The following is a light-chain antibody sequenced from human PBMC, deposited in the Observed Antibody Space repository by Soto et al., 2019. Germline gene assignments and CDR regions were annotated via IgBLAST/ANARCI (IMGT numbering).Light chain of an antibody. J-gene: IGKJ1*01. CDR3: MQGIQLPGR. CDR2: VVF. V-gene: IGKV2D-29*01. CDR1: QSLLHSDGKTY. Sequence: DIVMTQTPLSLSVTPGQPASISCKSSQSLLHSDGKTYLYCSLQKPGQTPQLLIYVVFNRFSGVPDSFSGSGWCPDLSLKFSRVEARDVGVYCGMQGIQLPGRFGQGTNVDI.